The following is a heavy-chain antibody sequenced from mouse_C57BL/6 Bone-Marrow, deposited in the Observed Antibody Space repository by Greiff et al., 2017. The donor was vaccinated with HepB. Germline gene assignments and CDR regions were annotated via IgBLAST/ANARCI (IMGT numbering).Heavy chain of an antibody. CDR2: IDPENGDT. D-gene: IGHD1-1*01. V-gene: IGHV14-4*01. CDR3: ARGNYGSPLYAMDY. J-gene: IGHJ4*01. CDR1: GFNIKDDY. Sequence: VQLKESGAELVRPGASVKLSCTASGFNIKDDYMHWVKQRPEQGLEWIGWIDPENGDTEYASKFQGKATITADTSSNTAYLQLSSLTSEDTAVYYCARGNYGSPLYAMDYWGQGTSVTVSS.